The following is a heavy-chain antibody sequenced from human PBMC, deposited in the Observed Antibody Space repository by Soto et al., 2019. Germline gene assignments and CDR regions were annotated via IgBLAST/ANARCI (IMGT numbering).Heavy chain of an antibody. CDR3: AKPYCSGGSCPFDC. CDR2: ISGSGGST. D-gene: IGHD2-15*01. V-gene: IGHV3-23*01. CDR1: GFTFSGYA. J-gene: IGHJ4*02. Sequence: PGGSLRLSCAASGFTFSGYAMSWVRQAPGQGLEWVSAISGSGGSTYYADSVKGRFTISRDNSKNTLYLQMNSLRAEDTAVYYCAKPYCSGGSCPFDCCGQGTLVTVAS.